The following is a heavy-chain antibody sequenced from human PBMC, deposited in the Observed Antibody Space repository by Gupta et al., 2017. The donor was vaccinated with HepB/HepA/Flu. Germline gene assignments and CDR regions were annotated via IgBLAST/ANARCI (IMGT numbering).Heavy chain of an antibody. CDR1: GFTFDDYA. Sequence: EVHLVESGGGVVQPGGSLRLSCSASGFTFDDYAMHWVRQAAGKGLEWVSFISAAGDNRYYAESVKGRFTISRDNKKNSLYLQMNSLRTEDTALYYCAKCRPNALCMDHWGQGTLVTVSS. J-gene: IGHJ4*02. CDR3: AKCRPNALCMDH. V-gene: IGHV3-43*02. D-gene: IGHD2-8*01. CDR2: ISAAGDNR.